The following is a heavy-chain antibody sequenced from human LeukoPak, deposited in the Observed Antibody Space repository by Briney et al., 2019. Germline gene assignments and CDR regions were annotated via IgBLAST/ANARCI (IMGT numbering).Heavy chain of an antibody. CDR2: IPYDGSNK. V-gene: IGHV3-30*02. D-gene: IGHD2-15*01. J-gene: IGHJ4*02. CDR1: GFTFSSYG. CDR3: AKVGLAYCSGGSCYPFDY. Sequence: PGGSLRLSCAASGFTFSSYGMHWVRQAPGKGLEWVAFIPYDGSNKYYADSVKGRFTISRDNSKNTLYLQMNSLKTEDTAVYYCAKVGLAYCSGGSCYPFDYWGQGTLVTVSS.